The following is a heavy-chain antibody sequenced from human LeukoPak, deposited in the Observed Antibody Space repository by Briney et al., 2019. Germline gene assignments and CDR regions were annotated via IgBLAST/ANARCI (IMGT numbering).Heavy chain of an antibody. Sequence: SETLSLTCSVSGGSISTYYWTWIRQPPGKGLEWIGYIYYSGSTNYNPSLKSRVTISLDTSKNQFSLKLSSVTAADTAVYYCARMGIAAADDYWGQGTLVTVSS. CDR1: GGSISTYY. V-gene: IGHV4-59*01. CDR2: IYYSGST. J-gene: IGHJ4*02. CDR3: ARMGIAAADDY. D-gene: IGHD6-13*01.